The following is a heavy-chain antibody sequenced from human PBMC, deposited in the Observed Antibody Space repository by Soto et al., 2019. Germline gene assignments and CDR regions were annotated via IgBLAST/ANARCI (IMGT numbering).Heavy chain of an antibody. J-gene: IGHJ4*02. D-gene: IGHD2-2*01. Sequence: GGSLRLSCAASGFTFSSYSMNWVRQAPGKGLEWVSSISSSSSYIYYADSVKGRFTISRDNAKNSLYLQMNSPRAEDTAVYYCASTEEDIVVVPAEPKFDYWGQGTLVTVSS. CDR1: GFTFSSYS. CDR3: ASTEEDIVVVPAEPKFDY. V-gene: IGHV3-21*01. CDR2: ISSSSSYI.